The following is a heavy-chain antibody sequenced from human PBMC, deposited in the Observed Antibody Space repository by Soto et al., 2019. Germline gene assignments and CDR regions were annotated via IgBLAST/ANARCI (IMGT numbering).Heavy chain of an antibody. CDR3: AKFFVETGSNSGWPWAFND. D-gene: IGHD6-25*01. J-gene: IGHJ4*02. V-gene: IGHV3-23*01. CDR1: GFTFSNYA. CDR2: ISGSGGTT. Sequence: EVQLLESGGGLVQPGRSLRLSCAASGFTFSNYAMSWVRQAPGQGLDWVSAISGSGGTTYYADSVKGRFTISRDNSKNPLFLQMNSLRAEDAAVYYCAKFFVETGSNSGWPWAFNDWGQVTLVTVSS.